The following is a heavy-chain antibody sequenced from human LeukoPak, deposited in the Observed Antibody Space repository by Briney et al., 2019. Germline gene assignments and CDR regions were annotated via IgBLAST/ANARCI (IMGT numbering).Heavy chain of an antibody. D-gene: IGHD1-14*01. CDR3: ARGAIDSPPDY. CDR2: ISSSGSII. J-gene: IGHJ4*02. CDR1: GFTFSSYE. Sequence: GGSLRLSCAASGFTFSSYEMNWVRQAPGKGLEFISYISSSGSIIYYADSVKGRFTISRDNAKNSLYLQMNSLRAEDTAVYYCARGAIDSPPDYWGQGALVTVSS. V-gene: IGHV3-48*03.